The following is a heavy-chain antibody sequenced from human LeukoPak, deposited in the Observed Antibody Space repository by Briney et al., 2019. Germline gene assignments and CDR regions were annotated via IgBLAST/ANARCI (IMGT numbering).Heavy chain of an antibody. CDR2: IYHSGST. J-gene: IGHJ1*01. Sequence: PSETLSLTCAVSGGSISSSNWWSWVRQPPGKGLEWIGEIYHSGSTNYNPSLKSRVTISVDKSKNQFSLKLSSVIAADTAVYYCASIYYYDSSGYYSAEYFQHWGQGTLVTVSS. CDR1: GGSISSSNW. D-gene: IGHD3-22*01. CDR3: ASIYYYDSSGYYSAEYFQH. V-gene: IGHV4-4*02.